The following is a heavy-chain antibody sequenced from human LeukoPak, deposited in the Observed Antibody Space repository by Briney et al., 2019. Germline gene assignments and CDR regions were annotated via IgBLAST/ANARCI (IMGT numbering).Heavy chain of an antibody. CDR3: ATDASGCSGGSCSPTVT. J-gene: IGHJ4*02. Sequence: GRSLRLSCAASGFTFSSYGMHWVRQAPGKGLEWVAVIWYDGSNKYYADSVKGRFTISRDNSKNTLYLQMNSLRADDTAVYYCATDASGCSGGSCSPTVTWGKGNLVTVSS. CDR1: GFTFSSYG. V-gene: IGHV3-33*01. CDR2: IWYDGSNK. D-gene: IGHD2-15*01.